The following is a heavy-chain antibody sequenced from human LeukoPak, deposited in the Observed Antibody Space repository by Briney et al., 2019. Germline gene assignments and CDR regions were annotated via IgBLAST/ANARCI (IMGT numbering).Heavy chain of an antibody. J-gene: IGHJ6*04. Sequence: GGSLRLSCAAFGFTFSSYAMSWVRQAPGKGLEWVSAISGSDGSTYYADSVKGRFTISRNNSKNSLYLQMNSLRAEDTAVYYCAELGITMIGGVWGKGTTVTISS. V-gene: IGHV3-23*01. CDR1: GFTFSSYA. CDR3: AELGITMIGGV. D-gene: IGHD3-10*02. CDR2: ISGSDGST.